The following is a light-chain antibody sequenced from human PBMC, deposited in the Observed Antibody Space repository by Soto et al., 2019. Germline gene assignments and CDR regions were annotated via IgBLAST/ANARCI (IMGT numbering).Light chain of an antibody. CDR2: TNS. J-gene: IGLJ3*02. Sequence: QSVLTQPPSASGTPGQRVTMSCSGSSSNIGSNPVSWYQQLPGTAPRLLIYTNSQRPSGVPDRFSASKSGTSASLAISGLQSEDEADYYCATWDDSLNTWVFGGGTKVTVL. CDR1: SSNIGSNP. V-gene: IGLV1-44*01. CDR3: ATWDDSLNTWV.